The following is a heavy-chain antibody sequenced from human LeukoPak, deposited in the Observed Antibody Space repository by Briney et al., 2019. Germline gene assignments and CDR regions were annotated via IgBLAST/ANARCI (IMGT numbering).Heavy chain of an antibody. Sequence: PGGSLRLSCAASGFTFSSYWMSWVRQAPGKGLEWVANIKEDGSDKKYVDSVKSRFTTSRDNAKNSLYLQMNSLRAEDTAVYHCARMRDGYMGRYYFDYWGQGTLVTVSS. CDR2: IKEDGSDK. D-gene: IGHD5-24*01. CDR3: ARMRDGYMGRYYFDY. J-gene: IGHJ4*02. CDR1: GFTFSSYW. V-gene: IGHV3-7*04.